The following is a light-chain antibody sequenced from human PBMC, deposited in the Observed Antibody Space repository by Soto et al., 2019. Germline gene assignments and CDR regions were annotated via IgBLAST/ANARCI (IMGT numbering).Light chain of an antibody. CDR3: QQYQGFSGT. CDR1: QSINNR. CDR2: DAS. V-gene: IGKV1-5*01. J-gene: IGKJ1*01. Sequence: SPSTLSASIGDRVTITCRASQSINNRLAWYQQKSGRAPRLLISDASSLQSGVPSRFSGSGSGTEFTLTITNLQPDDFATYYCQQYQGFSGTFGQGTKVDIK.